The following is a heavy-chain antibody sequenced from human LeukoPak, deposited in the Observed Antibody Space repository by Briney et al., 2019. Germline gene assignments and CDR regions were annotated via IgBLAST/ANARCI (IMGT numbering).Heavy chain of an antibody. CDR1: GGSFSGDY. Sequence: SETLSLTCAVYGGSFSGDYWNWIRQPPGKGLEWIGEINHSGSTNYNPSLKSRVTISVDTSKNQFSLKLSSVTAADTAVYYCARGAGSRLGGYYYYYMDVWGKGTTVTVSS. J-gene: IGHJ6*03. V-gene: IGHV4-34*01. CDR3: ARGAGSRLGGYYYYYMDV. CDR2: INHSGST. D-gene: IGHD1-26*01.